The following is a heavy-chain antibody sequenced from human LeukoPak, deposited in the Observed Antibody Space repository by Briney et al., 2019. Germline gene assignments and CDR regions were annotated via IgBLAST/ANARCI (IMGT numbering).Heavy chain of an antibody. V-gene: IGHV1-18*01. J-gene: IGHJ4*02. CDR3: ARALSGYYPYYFDY. D-gene: IGHD3-22*01. CDR2: INPYNGNT. CDR1: GYTFTSYG. Sequence: ASVKVSCKASGYTFTSYGISWVRQAPGQGLEWMGWINPYNGNTNYAQKLQGRVNMTTDTSTSTAYMDLRSLRSDDTAVYYCARALSGYYPYYFDYWGQGTLVTVSS.